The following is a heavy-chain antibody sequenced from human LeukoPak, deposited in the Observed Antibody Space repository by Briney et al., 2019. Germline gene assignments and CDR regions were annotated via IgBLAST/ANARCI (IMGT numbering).Heavy chain of an antibody. D-gene: IGHD3-9*01. J-gene: IGHJ4*02. CDR1: AYDFTGYY. CDR3: ARGFGTLRYFDWLLNY. V-gene: IGHV1-2*06. Sequence: ASVKVSCKVVAYDFTGYYIHWVRQAPGQGPEWMGRLNPNTGHAVYAFKFQGRVTMTRDTSISTAYMELSRLRSDDTAVYYCARGFGTLRYFDWLLNYWGQGTLVTVSS. CDR2: LNPNTGHA.